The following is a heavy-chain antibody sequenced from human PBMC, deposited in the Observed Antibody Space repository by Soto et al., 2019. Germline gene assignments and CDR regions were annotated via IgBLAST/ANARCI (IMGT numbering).Heavy chain of an antibody. CDR2: IIPIFGTA. D-gene: IGHD6-6*01. Sequence: GASVKVSGKASGGTFSSDAISWVRQAPGQGLEWIGGIIPIFGTANYAQKFQGRVTITADESTSTAYMELSSLRSEDTAVYYCARDRQSSIAARPDDAFDIWGQGTMVTVSS. CDR1: GGTFSSDA. J-gene: IGHJ3*02. CDR3: ARDRQSSIAARPDDAFDI. V-gene: IGHV1-69*13.